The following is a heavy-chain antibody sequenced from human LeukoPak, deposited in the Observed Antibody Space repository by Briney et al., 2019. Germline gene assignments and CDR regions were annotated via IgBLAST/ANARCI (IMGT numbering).Heavy chain of an antibody. Sequence: KPSETLSLTCTVSGASINSISYYWGWIRQPPGKGLEWIGSTFYSGSTYYNPSLKSRVSISVDTSKDQFSLKLTSVTAADTALYYCARQQYPIWFGVDYWGQGILVTVSS. J-gene: IGHJ4*02. V-gene: IGHV4-39*01. CDR1: GASINSISYY. CDR2: TFYSGST. CDR3: ARQQYPIWFGVDY. D-gene: IGHD3-10*01.